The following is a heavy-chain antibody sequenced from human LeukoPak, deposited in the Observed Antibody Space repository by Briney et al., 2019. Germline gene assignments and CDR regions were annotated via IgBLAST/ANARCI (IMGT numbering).Heavy chain of an antibody. CDR1: GGSITSYY. J-gene: IGHJ6*03. D-gene: IGHD1-26*01. V-gene: IGHV4-4*07. CDR3: ARAPGSYPYYYYMDV. CDR2: IYITGST. Sequence: SETLSLTCTVSGGSITSYYWSWIRQSAGKGLEWIGRIYITGSTTYNPSLKSRVTMSLDTSKNQFSLKLSSVTAADTAVYYCARAPGSYPYYYYMDVWGKGTTVTVSS.